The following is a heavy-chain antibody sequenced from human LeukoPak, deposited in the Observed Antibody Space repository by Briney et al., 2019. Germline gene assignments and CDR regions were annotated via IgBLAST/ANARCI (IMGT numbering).Heavy chain of an antibody. CDR1: GYTFTSYY. CDR3: ASGTPKYGATDYYMDV. J-gene: IGHJ6*03. Sequence: ASVKVSCTASGYTFTSYYIHWVRQAPGQGLEWMGVINPSGGSASNAQKFQGRVTMTRDLSTSTVYMELSSLRSEDTAVYYCASGTPKYGATDYYMDVWGKGTTVTVSS. CDR2: INPSGGSA. D-gene: IGHD4-17*01. V-gene: IGHV1-46*01.